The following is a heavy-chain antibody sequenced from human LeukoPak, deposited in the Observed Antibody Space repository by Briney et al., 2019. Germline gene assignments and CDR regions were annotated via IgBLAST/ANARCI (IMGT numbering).Heavy chain of an antibody. CDR2: IYPGDSDT. CDR3: ARLDTLLWFGELFPNYFDY. D-gene: IGHD3-10*01. J-gene: IGHJ4*02. Sequence: GESLKISCKGSGYTFTSYWIGWVRQMPGKGLEWMGIIYPGDSDTRYSPSFQGQVTISADKSISTAYLQWSSLKASDTTMYYCARLDTLLWFGELFPNYFDYWGQGTLVTVSS. V-gene: IGHV5-51*01. CDR1: GYTFTSYW.